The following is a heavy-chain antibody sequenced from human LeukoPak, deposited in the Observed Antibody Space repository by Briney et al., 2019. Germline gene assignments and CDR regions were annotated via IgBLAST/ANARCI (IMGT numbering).Heavy chain of an antibody. CDR1: GFSFSNYF. CDR3: ARDNWAFDY. D-gene: IGHD7-27*01. V-gene: IGHV3-21*01. CDR2: ISSSSSYI. Sequence: GGSLSLSCAASGFSFSNYFMNWVRQAPGKGLEWVSSISSSSSYIYYADSVKGRFTISRDNAKNSLYLQMNSLRAEDTAVYYCARDNWAFDYWGQGTLVTVSS. J-gene: IGHJ4*02.